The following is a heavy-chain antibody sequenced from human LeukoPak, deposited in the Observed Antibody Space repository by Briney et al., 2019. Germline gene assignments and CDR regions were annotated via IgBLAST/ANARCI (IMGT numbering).Heavy chain of an antibody. CDR2: IGTAGDT. J-gene: IGHJ6*02. Sequence: GSLRLSCAASGFTFSSYDMHWVRQATGKGLEWVSAIGTAGDTYYPGSVKGRFTISRENAKNSLYLQMNSLRAGDTAVYYCASSNIEGNGMDVWGQGITVTVSS. CDR3: ASSNIEGNGMDV. CDR1: GFTFSSYD. D-gene: IGHD2/OR15-2a*01. V-gene: IGHV3-13*01.